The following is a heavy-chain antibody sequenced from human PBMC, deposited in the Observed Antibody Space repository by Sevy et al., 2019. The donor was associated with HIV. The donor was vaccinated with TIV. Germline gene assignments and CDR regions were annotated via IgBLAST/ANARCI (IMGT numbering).Heavy chain of an antibody. CDR1: GFTFDDYA. D-gene: IGHD3-22*01. Sequence: GGSLRLSCAASGFTFDDYAMHWVRQAPGKGLEWVSGISWNSDSIGYADSVKGRFTISRDSVKNSLYLQMNSLRAEDTALFYCVKGDYDSSGYYYYFDSWGQGTLVTVSS. J-gene: IGHJ4*02. CDR2: ISWNSDSI. CDR3: VKGDYDSSGYYYYFDS. V-gene: IGHV3-9*01.